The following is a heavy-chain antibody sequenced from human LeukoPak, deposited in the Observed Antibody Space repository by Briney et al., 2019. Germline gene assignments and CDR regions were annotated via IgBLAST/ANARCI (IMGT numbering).Heavy chain of an antibody. V-gene: IGHV1-69*13. Sequence: ASVTVSCTASGGTFSSYAISWVRQAPGQGLEWMGGIIPIFGTANYAQKFQGRVTITADESTSTAYMELSSLRSEDTAVYYCARQGKYYDFWSGPHYYCYYYGMDVWGQGTTVTVSS. D-gene: IGHD3-3*01. CDR1: GGTFSSYA. CDR2: IIPIFGTA. J-gene: IGHJ6*02. CDR3: ARQGKYYDFWSGPHYYCYYYGMDV.